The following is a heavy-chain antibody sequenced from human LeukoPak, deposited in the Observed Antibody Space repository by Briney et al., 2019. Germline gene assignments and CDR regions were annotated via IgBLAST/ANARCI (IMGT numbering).Heavy chain of an antibody. D-gene: IGHD5-18*01. J-gene: IGHJ4*02. Sequence: PGGSLRLSCAASGFTFSSYSMNWVRQAPGKGLEWVGRIKSKTDGGTTDYAAPVKGRFTISRDDSKNTLYLQMNSLKTEDTAVYYCTTDTAMVPIDYWGQGTLVAVSS. V-gene: IGHV3-15*01. CDR1: GFTFSSYS. CDR2: IKSKTDGGTT. CDR3: TTDTAMVPIDY.